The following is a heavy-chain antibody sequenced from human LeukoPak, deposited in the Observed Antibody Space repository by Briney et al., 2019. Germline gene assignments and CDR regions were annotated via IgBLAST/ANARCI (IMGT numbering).Heavy chain of an antibody. CDR3: AGEALYCSSTSCYTVIEGYYFDY. V-gene: IGHV1-69*04. CDR1: GGTFSSYA. Sequence: EASVKVSCKASGGTFSSYAISWVRQAPGQGLEWMGRIIPIFGIANYAQKFQGRVTITADKSTSTAYMELSSLRSEDTAVYYCAGEALYCSSTSCYTVIEGYYFDYWGQGTLVTVSS. D-gene: IGHD2-2*02. J-gene: IGHJ4*02. CDR2: IIPIFGIA.